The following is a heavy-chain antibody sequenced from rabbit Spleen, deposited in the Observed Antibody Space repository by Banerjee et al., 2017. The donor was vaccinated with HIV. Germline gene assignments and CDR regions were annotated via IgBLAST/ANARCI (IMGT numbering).Heavy chain of an antibody. J-gene: IGHJ3*01. CDR1: GFDLSTYYY. D-gene: IGHD4-2*01. V-gene: IGHV1S45*01. CDR2: IATGGSGTT. Sequence: QEQLEESGGGLVKPEGSLTLTCTASGFDLSTYYYMCWVRQAPGKGLEWIACIATGGSGTTYYASWAKGRFTISKTSSTTVTLQMTSLTAADTATYFCARSRNGGSSNYIGLGLWGQGTLVTVS. CDR3: ARSRNGGSSNYIGLGL.